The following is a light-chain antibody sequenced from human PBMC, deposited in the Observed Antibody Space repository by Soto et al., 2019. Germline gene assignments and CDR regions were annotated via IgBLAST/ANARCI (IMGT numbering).Light chain of an antibody. CDR3: SSYAGSNKLL. V-gene: IGLV2-8*01. CDR2: EVN. J-gene: IGLJ2*01. Sequence: QSALTQPPSASGSPGQSVTISCTGTSSDVGGYNYVSWYQQHPGKAPKLMIYEVNKRPSGVPDRFSGSKSGNTASLTVSGLQGEDEADYYCSSYAGSNKLLFGGGTKLTVL. CDR1: SSDVGGYNY.